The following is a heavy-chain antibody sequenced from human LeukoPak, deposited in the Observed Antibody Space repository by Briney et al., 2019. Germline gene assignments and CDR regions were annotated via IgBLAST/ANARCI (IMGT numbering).Heavy chain of an antibody. V-gene: IGHV3-7*05. J-gene: IGHJ4*02. CDR2: INQDGSAK. CDR1: GFLFSNSW. Sequence: HPGGSLRLSCADFGFLFSNSWMAWVRQAPGRGLEWLANINQDGSAKTCVDSVKGRFTISRDNAKNSLYLQMNSLRAEDTAMYYCARRNPDTAMVCFDYWGQGTLVTVSS. CDR3: ARRNPDTAMVCFDY. D-gene: IGHD5-18*01.